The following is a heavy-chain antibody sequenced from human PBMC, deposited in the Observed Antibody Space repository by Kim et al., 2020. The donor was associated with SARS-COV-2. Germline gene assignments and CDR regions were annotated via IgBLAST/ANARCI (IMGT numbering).Heavy chain of an antibody. CDR3: ARVGRGFYGDYPNWFDP. Sequence: SETLSLTCTVSGGSISSGGYYWSWIRQHPGKGLEWIGYIYYSGSTYYNPSLKSRVTISVDTSKNQFSLKLSSVTAADTAVYYCARVGRGFYGDYPNWFDPWGQRTLVTVSS. CDR2: IYYSGST. V-gene: IGHV4-31*03. D-gene: IGHD4-17*01. CDR1: GGSISSGGYY. J-gene: IGHJ5*02.